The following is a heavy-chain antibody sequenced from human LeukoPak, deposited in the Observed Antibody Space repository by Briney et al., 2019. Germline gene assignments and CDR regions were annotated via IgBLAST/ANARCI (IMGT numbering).Heavy chain of an antibody. CDR1: GFTFDDYA. CDR3: ARGRSYFPH. Sequence: GGSLRLSCAASGFTFDDYAMHWVRRAPGKGLEWVSSISSSSSYIYYADSVKGRFTISRDNAKNSLYLQMNSLRAEDTAVYYCARGRSYFPHWGQGTLVTVSS. J-gene: IGHJ4*02. V-gene: IGHV3-21*01. CDR2: ISSSSSYI. D-gene: IGHD3-10*01.